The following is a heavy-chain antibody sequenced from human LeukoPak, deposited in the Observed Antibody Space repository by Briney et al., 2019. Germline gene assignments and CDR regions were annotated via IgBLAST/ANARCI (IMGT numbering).Heavy chain of an antibody. Sequence: PGGSLRLSCAVSGLTFSSYWMSWVRQAPGKGLEWVANIKQDGSEKYYVDSVKGRFTISRDNAKDSVYLQMNSLRGEDTAVYYCAKFTRGYCSGGSCSNWFDPWGQGTLVTVSS. CDR3: AKFTRGYCSGGSCSNWFDP. V-gene: IGHV3-7*01. J-gene: IGHJ5*02. CDR2: IKQDGSEK. D-gene: IGHD2-15*01. CDR1: GLTFSSYW.